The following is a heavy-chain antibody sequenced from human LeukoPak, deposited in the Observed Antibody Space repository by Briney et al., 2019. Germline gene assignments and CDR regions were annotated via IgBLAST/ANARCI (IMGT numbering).Heavy chain of an antibody. D-gene: IGHD3-16*01. CDR1: GYGFADFW. J-gene: IGHJ4*02. Sequence: GESLKISCKASGYGFADFWIGWVRQMPGRGLEWMGIIYPDHSYTHYSPSFQGQVTISADKSISTAYLQWSSLKASDTAMYYCALSASFFDYWGQGTLVTVSS. V-gene: IGHV5-51*01. CDR2: IYPDHSYT. CDR3: ALSASFFDY.